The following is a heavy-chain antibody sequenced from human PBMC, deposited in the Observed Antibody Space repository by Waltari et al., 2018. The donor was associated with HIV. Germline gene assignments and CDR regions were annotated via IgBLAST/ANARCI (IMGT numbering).Heavy chain of an antibody. J-gene: IGHJ3*02. CDR2: FDPEDGET. Sequence: QVQLVQSGAEVKKPGASVKVSCKVSGYTLTELSMHGVRQAPGKGLEWMGGFDPEDGETIYAQKFQGRVTMTEDTSTDTAYMELSSLRSEDTAVYYCATGRLGDYYDSSGSDAFDIWGQGTMVTVSS. V-gene: IGHV1-24*01. D-gene: IGHD3-22*01. CDR1: GYTLTELS. CDR3: ATGRLGDYYDSSGSDAFDI.